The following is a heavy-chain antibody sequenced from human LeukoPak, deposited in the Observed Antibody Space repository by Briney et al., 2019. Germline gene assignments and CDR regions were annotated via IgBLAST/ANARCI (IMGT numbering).Heavy chain of an antibody. CDR3: ASQQGGSFAFDH. D-gene: IGHD1-26*01. CDR2: FDLEDGET. Sequence: ASVTVSCKASGYTFSGYYIHWVRQAPGKGLQWVGSFDLEDGETFYEEKFEGRVTMTEDSSTDTAYMELRTLRTEDTAMYYCASQQGGSFAFDHWGQGTQVTVSS. CDR1: GYTFSGYY. J-gene: IGHJ4*02. V-gene: IGHV1-24*01.